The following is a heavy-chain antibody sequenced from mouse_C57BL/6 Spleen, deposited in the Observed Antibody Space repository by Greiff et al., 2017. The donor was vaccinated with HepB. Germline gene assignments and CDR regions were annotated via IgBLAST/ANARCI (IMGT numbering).Heavy chain of an antibody. V-gene: IGHV1-15*01. D-gene: IGHD2-10*02. Sequence: VQLQESGAELVRPGASVTLSCKASGYTFTGYYMHWVKQTPVHGLEWIGAIYPETGGTDYNQKFKGKATLTADKSSSTAYMELRSLTSEDSAVYYCTNGVWYSWFAYWGQGTLVTVSA. J-gene: IGHJ3*01. CDR3: TNGVWYSWFAY. CDR2: IYPETGGT. CDR1: GYTFTGYY.